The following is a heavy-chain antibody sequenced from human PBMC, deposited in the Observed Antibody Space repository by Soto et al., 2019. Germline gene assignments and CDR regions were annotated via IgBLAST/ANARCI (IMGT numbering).Heavy chain of an antibody. D-gene: IGHD5-18*01. V-gene: IGHV1-18*01. J-gene: IGHJ4*02. CDR1: GYTFTSYG. Sequence: GASVKVSCKASGYTFTSYGISWVRQAPGQGLEWMGWISAYNGNTNYAQKLQGRVTMTTDTSTSTAYMELRSLRSDDTAVYYCARVVDTAMVTGYFDYWGQGTLVTVSS. CDR3: ARVVDTAMVTGYFDY. CDR2: ISAYNGNT.